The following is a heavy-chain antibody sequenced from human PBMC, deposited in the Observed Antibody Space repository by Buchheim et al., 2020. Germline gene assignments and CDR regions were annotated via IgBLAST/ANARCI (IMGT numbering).Heavy chain of an antibody. V-gene: IGHV1-3*01. CDR1: GYPFTSYA. J-gene: IGHJ4*01. Sequence: QVQLVQSGAEVKKPGASVKVSCKASGYPFTSYAVHLVRQAPGQRLEWMGWINAGNGNTKYSHRFQGRVTITTNTSANPAHMDLSGLTSEDTAVYYCARTASWAFDHWGQGTL. D-gene: IGHD6-13*01. CDR2: INAGNGNT. CDR3: ARTASWAFDH.